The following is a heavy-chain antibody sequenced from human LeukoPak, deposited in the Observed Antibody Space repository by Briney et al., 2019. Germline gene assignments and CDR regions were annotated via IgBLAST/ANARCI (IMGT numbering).Heavy chain of an antibody. D-gene: IGHD3-10*01. CDR3: ARLFITMVRGGWFDP. J-gene: IGHJ5*02. CDR2: INHSGST. CDR1: GGSFSGYY. V-gene: IGHV4-34*01. Sequence: SETLSLTCAVYGGSFSGYYWSWIRQPPGKGLEWIGEINHSGSTNYNPSLKSRVTISVDTSKNQFSLKLSSVTAADTAVYYCARLFITMVRGGWFDPWGQGTLVTVSS.